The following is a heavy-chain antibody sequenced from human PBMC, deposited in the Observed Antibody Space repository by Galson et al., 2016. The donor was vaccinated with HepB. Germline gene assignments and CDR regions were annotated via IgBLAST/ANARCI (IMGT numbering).Heavy chain of an antibody. CDR2: IKQDGSVK. V-gene: IGHV3-7*03. CDR1: GFNFSIYW. CDR3: VRARGFDY. J-gene: IGHJ4*02. Sequence: SLRLSCAASGFNFSIYWMTWVRQAPGKGLEWVANIKQDGSVKYFVDSVKGRFTASRDNAKNSLYLHMNSLRAEDSAVYYCVRARGFDYWGLGALVTVSS.